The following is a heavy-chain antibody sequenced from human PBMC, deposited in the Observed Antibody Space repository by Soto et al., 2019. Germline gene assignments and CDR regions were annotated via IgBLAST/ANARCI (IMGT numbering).Heavy chain of an antibody. V-gene: IGHV3-23*01. CDR1: GFTFSSYA. J-gene: IGHJ6*02. CDR2: ISGSGGST. CDR3: AKVIYDYGGMDV. D-gene: IGHD4-17*01. Sequence: HPGGSLRLSCAASGFTFSSYAMSWVRQAPGKGLEWVSAISGSGGSTYYADSVKGRFTISRDNSKNTLYLQMNSLRAEDTAVYYCAKVIYDYGGMDVWGQGTTVTVSS.